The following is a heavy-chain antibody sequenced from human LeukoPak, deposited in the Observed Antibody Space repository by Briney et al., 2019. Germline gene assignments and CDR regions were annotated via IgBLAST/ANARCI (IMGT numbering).Heavy chain of an antibody. V-gene: IGHV4-31*03. Sequence: KASETLSLTCTVSGGSISNGGYYWSWIRQHPGKGLEWIGYIYYSGSTYYNPSLKSRVTISVDTSKNQFSLKLSSVTAADTAVYYCARAKRVVVPAASPAEYFQHWGQGTLVTVSS. J-gene: IGHJ1*01. CDR1: GGSISNGGYY. CDR2: IYYSGST. D-gene: IGHD2-2*01. CDR3: ARAKRVVVPAASPAEYFQH.